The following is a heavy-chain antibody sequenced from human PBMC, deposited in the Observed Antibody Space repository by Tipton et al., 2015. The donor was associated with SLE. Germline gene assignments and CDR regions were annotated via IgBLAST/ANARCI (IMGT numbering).Heavy chain of an antibody. CDR3: ARVPLYYYYYMDV. CDR1: GGSISTTTYF. V-gene: IGHV4-61*01. J-gene: IGHJ6*03. Sequence: TLSLTCTVSGGSISTTTYFWSWIRQPPGKGLEWIGYIYYSGSTNYNPSLKSRVTISVDTSKNQFSLKLSSVTAADTAVYYCARVPLYYYYYMDVWGKGTTVTVSS. CDR2: IYYSGST.